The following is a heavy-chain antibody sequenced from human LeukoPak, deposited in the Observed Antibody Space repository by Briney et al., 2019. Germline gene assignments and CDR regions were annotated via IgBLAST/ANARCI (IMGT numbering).Heavy chain of an antibody. V-gene: IGHV3-30*14. Sequence: QPGGSLRLSCAASGFTFSSYAMHWVRQAPGKGLEWVAVISYDGSNKYYADSVKGRFTISRDNSKNTLYLQMNSLRAEDTAVYYCASRPCTSTNCYAVGFDYWGQGTLVTVSS. D-gene: IGHD2-2*01. CDR2: ISYDGSNK. CDR1: GFTFSSYA. CDR3: ASRPCTSTNCYAVGFDY. J-gene: IGHJ4*02.